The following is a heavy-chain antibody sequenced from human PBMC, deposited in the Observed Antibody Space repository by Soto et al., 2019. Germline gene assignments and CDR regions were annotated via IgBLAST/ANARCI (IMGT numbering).Heavy chain of an antibody. V-gene: IGHV3-23*01. Sequence: PGGSLRLSCAASGFTFSSYAMSWVRQAPGKGLEWVSAISGSGGSTYYADSVKGRFTISRDNSKNTLYLQMNSLRAEDTAVYYCAKGRGYCSSTRYPTVCGWYFDYWGQGTLVTVSS. CDR2: ISGSGGST. CDR3: AKGRGYCSSTRYPTVCGWYFDY. J-gene: IGHJ4*02. CDR1: GFTFSSYA. D-gene: IGHD2-2*01.